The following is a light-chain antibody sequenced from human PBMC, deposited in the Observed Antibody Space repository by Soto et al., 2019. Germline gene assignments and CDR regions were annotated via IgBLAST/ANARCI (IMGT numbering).Light chain of an antibody. CDR2: EGS. V-gene: IGLV2-23*01. CDR1: SSDVGSYNL. Sequence: QSVLTQPASVSGSPGQSITISCTGTSSDVGSYNLVSWYQQHPGKATKLMIYEGSKRPSGVSNRFSGSKSGNTASLTISGLQAEDEAAYYCCSYAGSRTYVFGTGTKRTVL. CDR3: CSYAGSRTYV. J-gene: IGLJ1*01.